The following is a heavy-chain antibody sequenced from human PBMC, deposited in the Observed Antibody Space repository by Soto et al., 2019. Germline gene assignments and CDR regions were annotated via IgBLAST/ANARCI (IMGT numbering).Heavy chain of an antibody. D-gene: IGHD3-3*01. J-gene: IGHJ3*02. CDR1: GFPFSSYS. CDR3: ARARITIFGVVSNAFDI. V-gene: IGHV3-48*01. CDR2: ISSSSSTI. Sequence: GGSLRLSCAASGFPFSSYSMNWVRQAPGKGLEWVSYISSSSSTIYYADSVKGRLTISRDNAKNSLYLQMNSLRAEDTAVYYCARARITIFGVVSNAFDIWGQGTMVTVSS.